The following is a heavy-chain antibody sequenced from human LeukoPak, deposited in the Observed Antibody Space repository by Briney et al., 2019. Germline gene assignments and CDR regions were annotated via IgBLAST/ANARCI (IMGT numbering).Heavy chain of an antibody. J-gene: IGHJ4*02. Sequence: AGGSLRLSCAASGFTVSSNYMSWVRQAPGKGLEWVSVIYSGGSTYYADSVKGRFTISRHNSKNTLYLQMNSLRAEDTAVYYCARAPQGYQLLPYFDYWGQGTLVTVSS. CDR2: IYSGGST. V-gene: IGHV3-53*04. CDR1: GFTVSSNY. CDR3: ARAPQGYQLLPYFDY. D-gene: IGHD2-2*01.